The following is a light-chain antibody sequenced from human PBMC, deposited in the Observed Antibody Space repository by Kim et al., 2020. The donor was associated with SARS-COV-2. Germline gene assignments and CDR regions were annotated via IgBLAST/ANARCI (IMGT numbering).Light chain of an antibody. V-gene: IGLV1-40*01. CDR2: GNS. J-gene: IGLJ1*01. Sequence: VTISCTGSSSNIGAGYDVHWYQQLPGTDPKLLIYGNSNRPSGVPDRFSGSKSGTSASLAITGLQAEDEADYYCQSYDSSLSGFYVFGTGTKVTVL. CDR1: SSNIGAGYD. CDR3: QSYDSSLSGFYV.